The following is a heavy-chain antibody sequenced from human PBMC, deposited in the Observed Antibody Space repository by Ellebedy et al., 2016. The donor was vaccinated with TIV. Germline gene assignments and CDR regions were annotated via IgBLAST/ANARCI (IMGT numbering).Heavy chain of an antibody. J-gene: IGHJ4*02. CDR2: IYYSGST. CDR1: GGSISSSSYY. CDR3: ARAPPFFDY. Sequence: SETLSLTXTVSGGSISSSSYYWGWIRQPPGKGLEWIGSIYYSGSTYYNPSLKSRVTISVDTSKNQFSLKLSSVTAADTAVYYCARAPPFFDYWGQGTLVTVSS. V-gene: IGHV4-39*07.